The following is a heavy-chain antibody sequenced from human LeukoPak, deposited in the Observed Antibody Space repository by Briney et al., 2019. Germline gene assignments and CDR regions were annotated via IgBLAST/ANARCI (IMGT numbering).Heavy chain of an antibody. CDR1: GGSISSGGYY. V-gene: IGHV4-30-2*01. CDR2: IYHSGST. Sequence: SETLSLTCTVSGGSISSGGYYWSWIRQPPGKGLEWIGYIYHSGSTYFNPSLKSRVTISVDRSKNQFSLKLSSVTAADTAVYYCARDRGIAARPGLFDYWGQGTLVTVSS. D-gene: IGHD6-6*01. J-gene: IGHJ4*02. CDR3: ARDRGIAARPGLFDY.